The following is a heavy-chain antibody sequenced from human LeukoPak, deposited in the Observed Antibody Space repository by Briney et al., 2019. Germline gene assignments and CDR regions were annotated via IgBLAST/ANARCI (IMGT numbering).Heavy chain of an antibody. CDR1: GYTFTSYY. CDR3: ARTSSSSLGFDY. CDR2: INPSGGST. J-gene: IGHJ4*02. V-gene: IGHV1-46*01. Sequence: ASVKVSCKSSGYTFTSYYMHWVRQAPGQGLEWMGIINPSGGSTSYAQKFQGRVTMTRDMSTSTVYMELSSLRSEDTAVYYCARTSSSSLGFDYWGQGTLVTVSS. D-gene: IGHD6-6*01.